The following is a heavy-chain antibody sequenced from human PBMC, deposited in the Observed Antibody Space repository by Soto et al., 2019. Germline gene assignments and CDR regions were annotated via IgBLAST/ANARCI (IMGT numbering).Heavy chain of an antibody. CDR1: GGTFSSYA. D-gene: IGHD6-13*01. CDR3: ARAPPSGVAATNWFDP. J-gene: IGHJ5*02. Sequence: QVQLVQSGAEVKKPGSSVKVSCKASGGTFSSYAISWVRQAPGQGLEWMGGIIPIFGKENDAQKFQGRVTSTADKSTSTANIELSSQRSEETAVYYCARAPPSGVAATNWFDPWGQVTLVTVS. V-gene: IGHV1-69*06. CDR2: IIPIFGKE.